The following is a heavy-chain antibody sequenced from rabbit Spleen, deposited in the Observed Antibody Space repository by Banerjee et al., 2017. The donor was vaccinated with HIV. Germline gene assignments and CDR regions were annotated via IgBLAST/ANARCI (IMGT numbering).Heavy chain of an antibody. V-gene: IGHV1S40*01. CDR2: IDVGSGGGT. D-gene: IGHD8-1*01. Sequence: QSLEESGGGLVRPEGSLTLTCTASGFSFSDIVYMCWVRQAPGKGLEWIACIDVGSGGGTYYASWAKGRFTISKTSSTTVTLQMTSLTAADTATYFCARDTGSSFSSYGMDLWGPGTLVTVS. CDR3: ARDTGSSFSSYGMDL. CDR1: GFSFSDIVY. J-gene: IGHJ6*01.